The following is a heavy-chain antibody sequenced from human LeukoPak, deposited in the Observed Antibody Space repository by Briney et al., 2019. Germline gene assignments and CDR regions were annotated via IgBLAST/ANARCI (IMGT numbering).Heavy chain of an antibody. V-gene: IGHV3-30*02. J-gene: IGHJ6*03. Sequence: GGSLRLSCAASGFTFSSYGMHWVRQAPGKGLEWVAFIRYDGSNKYYADSVKGRFTISRDNSKNTPYLQMNSLRAEDTAVYYCATDKPYYDILTGHQRPYYMDVWGKGTTVTVSS. D-gene: IGHD3-9*01. CDR3: ATDKPYYDILTGHQRPYYMDV. CDR2: IRYDGSNK. CDR1: GFTFSSYG.